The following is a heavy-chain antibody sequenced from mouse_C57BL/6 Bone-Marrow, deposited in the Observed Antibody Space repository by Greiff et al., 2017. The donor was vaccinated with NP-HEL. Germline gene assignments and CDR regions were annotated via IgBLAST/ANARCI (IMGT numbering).Heavy chain of an antibody. Sequence: VQLQQPGAELVRPGSSVKLSCKASGYTFTSYWMHWVKQRPIQGLEWIGNIDPSDSETHYNQKFKDKATLTVDKSSSTAYMQLRSLTSEDSAVYYCARVFPWYFDVWGTGTTVTVSS. CDR1: GYTFTSYW. J-gene: IGHJ1*03. CDR2: IDPSDSET. V-gene: IGHV1-52*01. CDR3: ARVFPWYFDV.